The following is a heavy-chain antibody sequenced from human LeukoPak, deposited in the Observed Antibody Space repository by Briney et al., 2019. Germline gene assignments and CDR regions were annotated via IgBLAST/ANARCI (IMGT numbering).Heavy chain of an antibody. CDR1: GFTFSSYS. Sequence: GGSLRLSCAASGFTFSSYSMNWVRQAPGKGLEWVSYIGSSSSTIYYADSVKGRFTISRDNAKNSLYLQMNSLRAEDTAVYYCARDRSIFGVVRAFDIWGQGTMVTVSS. J-gene: IGHJ3*02. CDR3: ARDRSIFGVVRAFDI. D-gene: IGHD3-3*01. V-gene: IGHV3-48*01. CDR2: IGSSSSTI.